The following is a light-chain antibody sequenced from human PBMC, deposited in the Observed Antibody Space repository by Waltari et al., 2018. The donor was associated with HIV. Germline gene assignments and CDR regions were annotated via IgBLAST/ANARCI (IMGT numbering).Light chain of an antibody. CDR3: QQYNYWPPYT. V-gene: IGKV3-15*01. CDR1: RTVIVN. CDR2: GAS. J-gene: IGKJ2*01. Sequence: EIVMTQSPATLSVSPGERATLSCRASRTVIVNLAWYQQKPGQAPKLLVYGASTRAAGVPARFTGSGSGTEFTLTISTLQSEDFAVYYCQQYNYWPPYTFGQGTRLEIK.